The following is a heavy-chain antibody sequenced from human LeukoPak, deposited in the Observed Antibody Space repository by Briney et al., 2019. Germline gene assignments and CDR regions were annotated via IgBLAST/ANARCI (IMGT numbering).Heavy chain of an antibody. CDR3: ARVSVRLAGQQLTKSKDGGAFDI. J-gene: IGHJ3*02. CDR2: INWNGGST. D-gene: IGHD6-13*01. V-gene: IGHV3-20*04. CDR1: GFTFDDYG. Sequence: PGGSLRLSCATSGFTFDDYGMSWVRQAPGKGLEWVSGINWNGGSTGYADSVKGRFTISRDNAKNSLYLQMNSLRAEDTALYYCARVSVRLAGQQLTKSKDGGAFDIWGQGTMVTVSS.